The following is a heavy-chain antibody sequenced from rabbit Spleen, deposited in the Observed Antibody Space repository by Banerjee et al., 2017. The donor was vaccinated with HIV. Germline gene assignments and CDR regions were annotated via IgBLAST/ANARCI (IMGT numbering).Heavy chain of an antibody. D-gene: IGHD1-1*01. V-gene: IGHV1S45*01. CDR1: GFPFSNKAV. CDR3: ARDLTSAIGWNFNL. Sequence: QEQLVESGGGLVKPGASLTLTCSASGFPFSNKAVMCWVRQAPGKGLEWIACINAVTGKAVYASWASGRFTFSKTSSTTVTLQMTSLTAADTARYFCARDLTSAIGWNFNLWGPGTLVTVS. CDR2: INAVTGKA. J-gene: IGHJ4*01.